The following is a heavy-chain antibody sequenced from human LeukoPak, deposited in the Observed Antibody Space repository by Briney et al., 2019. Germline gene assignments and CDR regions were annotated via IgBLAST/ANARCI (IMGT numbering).Heavy chain of an antibody. V-gene: IGHV4-61*02. CDR3: ARDSGNGGSAQWLATQGLDY. D-gene: IGHD6-19*01. Sequence: SQTLSLTCSVSGGSITNDDYYWSWIRQPAGKGLEWIGRIYTTGSTNYNPSLKSRVTISVDTSKNQFSLMLSSVTAADTAVYYCARDSGNGGSAQWLATQGLDYWGQGTLVTVSS. CDR2: IYTTGST. CDR1: GGSITNDDYY. J-gene: IGHJ4*02.